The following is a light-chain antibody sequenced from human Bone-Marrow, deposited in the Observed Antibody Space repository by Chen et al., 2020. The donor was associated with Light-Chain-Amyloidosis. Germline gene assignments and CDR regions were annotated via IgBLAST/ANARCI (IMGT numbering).Light chain of an antibody. CDR1: QGIRND. J-gene: IGKJ3*01. V-gene: IGKV1-6*01. CDR2: AAF. CDR3: QQYYSTPFT. Sequence: AIQMTQSPSSLSASVGDRVTITCRARQGIRNDLGWFQQKPGKAPKPLIYAAFNVHSGVPSRFSGSGSGTDFTLTISRPQAEDVAVYYCQQYYSTPFTFGPGTKVDIK.